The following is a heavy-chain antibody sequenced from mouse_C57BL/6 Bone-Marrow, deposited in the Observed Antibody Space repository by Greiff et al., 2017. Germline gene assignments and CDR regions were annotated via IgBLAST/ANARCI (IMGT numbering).Heavy chain of an antibody. CDR3: ARAGRTWLAY. J-gene: IGHJ3*01. V-gene: IGHV1-61*01. Sequence: VQLQQPGAELVRPGSSVKLSCKASGYTFTSYWMDWVKQRPGQGLEWIGNIYPSDSETHYNQKFKDKATLTVDKSSSTAYMQLSSLTSEDSAVYYCARAGRTWLAYGGQGTLVTVSA. CDR2: IYPSDSET. D-gene: IGHD4-1*01. CDR1: GYTFTSYW.